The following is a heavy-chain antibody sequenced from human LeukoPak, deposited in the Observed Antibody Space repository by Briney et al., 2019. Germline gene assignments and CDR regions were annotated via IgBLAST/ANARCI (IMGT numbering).Heavy chain of an antibody. J-gene: IGHJ4*02. CDR3: ARVIAAAEDFDY. CDR2: INSDGSST. CDR1: GFTFSSHW. D-gene: IGHD6-13*01. V-gene: IGHV3-74*01. Sequence: GGSLRLSCAASGFTFSSHWMHWVRQAPGKGLVWVSRINSDGSSTSYADSVKGRFTISRDNAKNTLYLQMNSLRAEDTAVYYCARVIAAAEDFDYWGQGTLVTVSS.